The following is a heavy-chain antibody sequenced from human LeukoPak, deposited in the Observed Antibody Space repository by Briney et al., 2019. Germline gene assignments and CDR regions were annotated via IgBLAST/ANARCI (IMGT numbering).Heavy chain of an antibody. V-gene: IGHV3-23*01. J-gene: IGHJ4*02. Sequence: GGSLRLSCAASGFTLSNYAMSWVRQAPGKGLEWVSAISGSGGSTYYADSVKGRFAISRDNSKNTLYLQMNSLRAEDTAVYYCAKDGTYGSGSLYFFDSWGQGTLVTVSS. CDR1: GFTLSNYA. D-gene: IGHD3-10*01. CDR2: ISGSGGST. CDR3: AKDGTYGSGSLYFFDS.